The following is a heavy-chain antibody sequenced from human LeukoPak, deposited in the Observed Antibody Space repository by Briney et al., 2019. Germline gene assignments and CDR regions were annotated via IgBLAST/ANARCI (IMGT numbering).Heavy chain of an antibody. CDR3: ARGYDFVWGSYRLDY. D-gene: IGHD3-16*02. J-gene: IGHJ4*02. CDR1: GDSVSGNSAT. CDR2: TYYRSRRHN. Sequence: SQTLSLTCAISGDSVSGNSATWNWFRQSPARGLEWLGVTYYRSRRHNDFAISVKSRMTIKPDTSKNQFSLQLNSVTPEDTAVYYCARGYDFVWGSYRLDYWGQGTWSPSPQ. V-gene: IGHV6-1*01.